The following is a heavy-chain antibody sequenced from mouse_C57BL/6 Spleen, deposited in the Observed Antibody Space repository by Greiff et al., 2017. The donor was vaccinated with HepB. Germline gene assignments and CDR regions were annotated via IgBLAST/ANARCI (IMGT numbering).Heavy chain of an antibody. CDR1: GFNIKDDY. CDR2: IDPENGDT. CDR3: TTWGWNFDV. V-gene: IGHV14-4*01. Sequence: EVKLVESGAELVRPGASVKLSCTASGFNIKDDYMHWVKQRPEQGLEWIGWIDPENGDTEYASKFQGKATITADTSSNTAYLQLSSLTSEDTAVYYCTTWGWNFDVWGTGTTVTVSS. J-gene: IGHJ1*03.